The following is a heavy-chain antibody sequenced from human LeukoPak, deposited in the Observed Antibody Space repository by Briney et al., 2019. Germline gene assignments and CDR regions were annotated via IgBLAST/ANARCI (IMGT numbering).Heavy chain of an antibody. J-gene: IGHJ6*03. Sequence: ASVKVSCKASGYTFTDYYMHWVRQAPGQGLEWMGWINPNSGGTNYAQKLQGRVTMTRDTSISTAYMELSRLRSDDTAVYYCARGCQYQLLIFLYYYMDVWGKGTTVTISS. D-gene: IGHD2-2*01. CDR2: INPNSGGT. CDR3: ARGCQYQLLIFLYYYMDV. CDR1: GYTFTDYY. V-gene: IGHV1-2*02.